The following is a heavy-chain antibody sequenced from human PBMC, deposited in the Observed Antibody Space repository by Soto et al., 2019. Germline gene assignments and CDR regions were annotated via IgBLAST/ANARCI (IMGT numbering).Heavy chain of an antibody. CDR2: IIPIFGTA. Sequence: SVKVSCKASGCTFSSYAISWVRQAPGQGLEWMGGIIPIFGTANYAQKFQGRVTITADESTSTAYMELSSLRSEDTAVYYCAESSYYDILTGYYPDYYYYGMDVWGQGTTVTVSS. CDR1: GCTFSSYA. CDR3: AESSYYDILTGYYPDYYYYGMDV. J-gene: IGHJ6*02. D-gene: IGHD3-9*01. V-gene: IGHV1-69*13.